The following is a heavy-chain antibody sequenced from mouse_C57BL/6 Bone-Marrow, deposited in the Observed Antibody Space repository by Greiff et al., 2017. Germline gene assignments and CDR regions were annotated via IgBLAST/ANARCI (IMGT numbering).Heavy chain of an antibody. CDR1: GYTFTDYE. D-gene: IGHD1-1*01. J-gene: IGHJ2*01. Sequence: QVQLQQSGAELVRPGASVTLSCKASGYTFTDYEMHWVKQTPVHGLEWIGAIDPETGGTAYNQKFKGKAILTADKSSSTAYMELRSLTSEDSAVYYCTRRGLLRDYWGQGTTLTVSS. V-gene: IGHV1-15*01. CDR2: IDPETGGT. CDR3: TRRGLLRDY.